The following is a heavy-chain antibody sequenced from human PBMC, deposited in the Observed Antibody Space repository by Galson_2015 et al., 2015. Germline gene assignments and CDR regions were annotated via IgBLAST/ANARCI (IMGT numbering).Heavy chain of an antibody. V-gene: IGHV2-5*02. D-gene: IGHD3-10*01. CDR2: IYWDDDK. CDR1: GFSLSTSGVG. J-gene: IGHJ6*03. CDR3: AHSPGSYGSGTPRARYYYYYKDV. Sequence: PALVKPTQTLTLTCTFSGFSLSTSGVGVGWIRQPPGKALEWLALIYWDDDKRYSPSLKSRLTITKDTSKNQVVLTMTNVDPVDTATYYCAHSPGSYGSGTPRARYYYYYKDVWGKGTTVTVSS.